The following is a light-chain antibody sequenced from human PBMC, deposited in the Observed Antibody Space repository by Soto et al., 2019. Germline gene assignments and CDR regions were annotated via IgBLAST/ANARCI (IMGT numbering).Light chain of an antibody. J-gene: IGLJ1*01. CDR1: SSDVGGYNY. Sequence: QSDLTQPASVSGSPGQSITISCTGTSSDVGGYNYVSWYQQHPGKAPKLMIYDVSNRPSGVSNRFSGSKSGNTASLTISGLQAEDEADYYCSSYTSSSTLSVFGTGTKLTVL. CDR2: DVS. CDR3: SSYTSSSTLSV. V-gene: IGLV2-14*01.